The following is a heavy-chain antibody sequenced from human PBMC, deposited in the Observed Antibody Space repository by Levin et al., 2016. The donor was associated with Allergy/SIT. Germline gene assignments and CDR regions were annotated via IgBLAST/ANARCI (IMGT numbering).Heavy chain of an antibody. CDR2: INSFSSSI. Sequence: GESLKISCAASGFTFTNYNMNWVRQVPGKGLEWVSYINSFSSSIYYADSVKGRFTISRDNAKTSIHLQMNSLRAEDTAVYYCVRNDGRDAFDIWGQGTMVTVSS. CDR1: GFTFTNYN. V-gene: IGHV3-48*01. D-gene: IGHD5-24*01. J-gene: IGHJ3*02. CDR3: VRNDGRDAFDI.